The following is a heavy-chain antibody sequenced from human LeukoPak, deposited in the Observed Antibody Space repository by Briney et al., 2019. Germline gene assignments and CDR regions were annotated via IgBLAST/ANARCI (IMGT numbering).Heavy chain of an antibody. Sequence: PGETLRLSCAASGFTFSSHGMNWVRQAPGKGLEWVSGISGSGGNTYYADSVKGRFTISRDNSKNTLYLQMNSLRAEDTAVYYCAKGQRFYGEYYFDYWGQGTLVTVSS. CDR1: GFTFSSHG. CDR3: AKGQRFYGEYYFDY. D-gene: IGHD4-17*01. V-gene: IGHV3-23*01. J-gene: IGHJ4*02. CDR2: ISGSGGNT.